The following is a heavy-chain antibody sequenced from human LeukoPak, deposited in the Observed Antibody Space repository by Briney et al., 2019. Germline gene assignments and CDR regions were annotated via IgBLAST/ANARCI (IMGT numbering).Heavy chain of an antibody. CDR1: GFTVNSNY. Sequence: PGGSLRLSCAASGFTVNSNYMSWVRQAPGKGLEWVSAIYSGGSTYYADSVKGRFTISRDNSKNTLYLQMNSLRAEDTAVYYCARGVVVAAIFDDWGQGTLVTVSS. J-gene: IGHJ4*02. V-gene: IGHV3-66*02. CDR3: ARGVVVAAIFDD. CDR2: IYSGGST. D-gene: IGHD2-15*01.